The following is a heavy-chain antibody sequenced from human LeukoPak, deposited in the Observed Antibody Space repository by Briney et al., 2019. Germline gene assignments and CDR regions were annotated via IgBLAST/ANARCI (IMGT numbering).Heavy chain of an antibody. J-gene: IGHJ2*01. D-gene: IGHD2-21*02. V-gene: IGHV1-69*06. CDR3: AREGGGDWGRYFDL. Sequence: SVKVSCKASGGTFSSYAISWVRQAPGQGLEWMGGIIPIFGTANYAQKFQGRVTITADKSTSTAYMELSSLRSEDTAVYYCAREGGGDWGRYFDLWGRGTLVTVSS. CDR1: GGTFSSYA. CDR2: IIPIFGTA.